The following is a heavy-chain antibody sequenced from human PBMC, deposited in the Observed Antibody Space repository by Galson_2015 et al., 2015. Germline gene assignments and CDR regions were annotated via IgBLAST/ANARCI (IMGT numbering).Heavy chain of an antibody. Sequence: SLRLSCAASGFTVSRKSMSWVRQAPGKGLEWVSVTYSGGDTYYVDSVKGRFTVSRDNSKNTLYLQMNSLRAEDTAVYYCGTTVSIVFVFESSGQGTLVPVSS. D-gene: IGHD4-17*01. CDR1: GFTVSRKS. V-gene: IGHV3-53*01. CDR3: GTTVSIVFVFES. CDR2: TYSGGDT. J-gene: IGHJ4*02.